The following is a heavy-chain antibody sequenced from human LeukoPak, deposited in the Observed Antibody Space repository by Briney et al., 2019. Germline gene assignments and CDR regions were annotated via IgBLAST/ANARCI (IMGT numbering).Heavy chain of an antibody. Sequence: GESLKISCKGCVYSFTSYWISWVRQMPGKVLEWMGRIDPSDADTNYSPAFQGHVTISADKSISTAYLQWSSLKASDTAMYYCARRPKTGAQPDYYGMDVWGKGTTVTVSS. CDR1: VYSFTSYW. J-gene: IGHJ6*04. D-gene: IGHD1-1*01. CDR3: ARRPKTGAQPDYYGMDV. V-gene: IGHV5-10-1*01. CDR2: IDPSDADT.